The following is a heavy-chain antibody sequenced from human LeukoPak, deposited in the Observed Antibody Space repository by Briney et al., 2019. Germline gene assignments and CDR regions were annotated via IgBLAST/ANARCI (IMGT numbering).Heavy chain of an antibody. J-gene: IGHJ4*02. CDR1: GGSISSSSYY. D-gene: IGHD4-17*01. CDR2: IYHSGST. Sequence: SETLSLTCTVSGGSISSSSYYWGWIRQPPGKGLEWIGSIYHSGSTYYNPSLKSRVTISVDTSKNQFSLKLSSVTAADTAVYYCAGTTVTTSTSFVYWGQGTLVTVSS. CDR3: AGTTVTTSTSFVY. V-gene: IGHV4-39*07.